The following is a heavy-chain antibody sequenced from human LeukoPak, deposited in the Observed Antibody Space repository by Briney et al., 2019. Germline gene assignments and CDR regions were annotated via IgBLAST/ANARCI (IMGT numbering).Heavy chain of an antibody. D-gene: IGHD3-16*02. Sequence: PSQTLSLTCTVSGGSISSGGYYWSWIRQPPGKGLEWIGYIYHSGSTYYNPSLKSRVTISVDTSKNQFSLKLSSVTAADTAVYYCARRPASLYDYVWGSYRPAGYMDVWGKGTTVTVSS. J-gene: IGHJ6*03. CDR2: IYHSGST. CDR3: ARRPASLYDYVWGSYRPAGYMDV. CDR1: GGSISSGGYY. V-gene: IGHV4-30-2*03.